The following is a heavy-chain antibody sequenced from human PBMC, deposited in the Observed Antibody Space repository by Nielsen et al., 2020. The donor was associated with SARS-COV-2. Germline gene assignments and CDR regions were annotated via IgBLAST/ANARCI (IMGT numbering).Heavy chain of an antibody. CDR1: GFTVSSNY. V-gene: IGHV3-53*01. CDR3: ARDGGYCSGGSCLPAN. J-gene: IGHJ4*02. D-gene: IGHD2-15*01. Sequence: GESLKISCAASGFTVSSNYMSWVRQAPGKGLEWVSVIYSGGSTYYADSVKGRFTISRDNSKNTLYLQMNSLRAEDTAVYYCARDGGYCSGGSCLPANWGQGTLVTVSS. CDR2: IYSGGST.